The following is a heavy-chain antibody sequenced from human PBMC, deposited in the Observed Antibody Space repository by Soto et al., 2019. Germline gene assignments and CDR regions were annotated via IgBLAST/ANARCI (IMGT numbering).Heavy chain of an antibody. D-gene: IGHD1-26*01. Sequence: PSETLSLTCTVSGGSISSSSYYWGWIRQPPGKGLEWIGSIYYSGSTYYNPSLKSRVTISVDTSKNQFSLKLSSVTAADTAVYYCASHAPTTDYFDYWGQGTLVTVSS. V-gene: IGHV4-39*01. J-gene: IGHJ4*02. CDR2: IYYSGST. CDR1: GGSISSSSYY. CDR3: ASHAPTTDYFDY.